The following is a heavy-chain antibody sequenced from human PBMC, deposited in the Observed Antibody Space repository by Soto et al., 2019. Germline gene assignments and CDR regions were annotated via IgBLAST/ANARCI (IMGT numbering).Heavy chain of an antibody. D-gene: IGHD1-7*01. J-gene: IGHJ6*02. CDR3: ARGRRELELRRYYYGMDV. Sequence: GGSLRLSCAASGFTFSSYGMHWVRQAPGKGLEWVAVIWYDGSNKYYADSVKGRFTISRDNSKNTLYLQMNSLRAEDTAVYYCARGRRELELRRYYYGMDVWGQGTTVTVSS. CDR2: IWYDGSNK. V-gene: IGHV3-33*01. CDR1: GFTFSSYG.